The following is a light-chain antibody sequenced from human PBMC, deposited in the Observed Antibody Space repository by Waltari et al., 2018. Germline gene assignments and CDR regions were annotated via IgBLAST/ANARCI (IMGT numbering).Light chain of an antibody. CDR3: QQTNDFPRT. CDR2: AAS. CDR1: EAITTW. V-gene: IGKV1-12*01. J-gene: IGKJ1*01. Sequence: DIQMTQSPSSVSASVGDRVTITCRASEAITTWLVWYQQKPGKAPKLLFYAASSLQSGVPSRFSGSGSGTDFTLTISSLQPEDFATYYCQQTNDFPRTFGQGTKVEIK.